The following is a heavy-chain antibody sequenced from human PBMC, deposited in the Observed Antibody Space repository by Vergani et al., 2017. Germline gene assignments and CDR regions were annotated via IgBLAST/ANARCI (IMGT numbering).Heavy chain of an antibody. V-gene: IGHV3-53*04. J-gene: IGHJ6*03. CDR2: IYSGGST. CDR3: ARDRMVGGDFVYMDV. Sequence: EVQLVESGGGLVQPGGSLRLSCAASGFTVSSNYMSWVRQAPGKGLEWVSVIYSGGSTYYADSVKGRFTISRHNSKNTLYLQMNSLRAEDTAVYYCARDRMVGGDFVYMDVWGKGTTVTVSS. CDR1: GFTVSSNY. D-gene: IGHD2-15*01.